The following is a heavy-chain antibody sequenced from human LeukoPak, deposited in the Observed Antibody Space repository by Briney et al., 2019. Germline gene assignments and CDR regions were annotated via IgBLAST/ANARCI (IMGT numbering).Heavy chain of an antibody. V-gene: IGHV4-59*01. CDR1: SGSISSYY. D-gene: IGHD2-2*01. J-gene: IGHJ3*02. CDR3: ARDSGWDLDCSSTSCYAI. Sequence: SETLSLTCTVCSGSISSYYWSWIRQPPGKGLEWIGYIYYSGSTNYNPSLKSRVTISVDTSKNQFSLKLSSVTAADTAVYYCARDSGWDLDCSSTSCYAIWGPGTMVTVSS. CDR2: IYYSGST.